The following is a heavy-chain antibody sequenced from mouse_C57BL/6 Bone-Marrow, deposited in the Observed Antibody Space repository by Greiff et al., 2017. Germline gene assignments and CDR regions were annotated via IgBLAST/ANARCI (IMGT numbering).Heavy chain of an antibody. J-gene: IGHJ4*01. CDR1: GYTFTDYY. CDR3: ARPPITTVVAHPIAMDY. Sequence: EVKLQQSGPVLVKPGASVKMSCKASGYTFTDYYMNWVKQSHGKSLEWIGVINPYNGGTSYNQKFKGKATLTVDKSSSTAYMELNSLTSEDSAVYYCARPPITTVVAHPIAMDYWGQGTSVTVSS. D-gene: IGHD1-1*01. CDR2: INPYNGGT. V-gene: IGHV1-19*01.